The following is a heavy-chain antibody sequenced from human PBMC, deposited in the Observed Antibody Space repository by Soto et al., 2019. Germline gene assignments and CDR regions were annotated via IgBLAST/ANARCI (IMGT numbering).Heavy chain of an antibody. CDR2: ISCCGGTA. Sequence: EVQLLESGGDLVRPGESLRLSCAASGFNFNKYAMSWVRQAPGEGLEWVSGISCCGGTASYEDSVKGRFTIARDDSKNTLFLPMNSLRVEDTAEYYCAKADGEQWLLPHLENWGRGTLVTVS. D-gene: IGHD6-19*01. CDR3: AKADGEQWLLPHLEN. V-gene: IGHV3-23*01. CDR1: GFNFNKYA. J-gene: IGHJ4*02.